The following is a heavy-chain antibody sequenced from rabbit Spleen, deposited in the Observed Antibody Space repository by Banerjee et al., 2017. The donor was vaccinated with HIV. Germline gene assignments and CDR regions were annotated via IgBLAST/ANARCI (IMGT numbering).Heavy chain of an antibody. V-gene: IGHV1S45*01. CDR1: GFSFSDKAV. D-gene: IGHD1-1*01. CDR2: INAITGRA. CDR3: ARELVAVIGWNFDL. Sequence: QEQLVESGGGLVQPQGSLKLSCTASGFSFSDKAVMCWVRQAPGKGLEWIACINAITGRAVYASWAKGRFTFSKTSSTTVTLELNSLTAADTATYFCARELVAVIGWNFDLWGPGTLVTVS. J-gene: IGHJ4*01.